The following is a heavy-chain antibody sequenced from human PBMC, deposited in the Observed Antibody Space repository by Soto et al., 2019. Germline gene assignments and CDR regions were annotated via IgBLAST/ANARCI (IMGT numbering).Heavy chain of an antibody. CDR1: GYNFRGYY. CDR3: AVGPHESDGVDV. V-gene: IGHV1-2*02. CDR2: INPNSGGT. J-gene: IGHJ6*02. Sequence: ASVKVSCKTSGYNFRGYYIHWVRQAPGRGLEWMGWINPNSGGTNYAQTFQGRVTMTRDTSISTAYMELSRLRFDDTASYYCAVGPHESDGVDVWGQGTTVTVSS.